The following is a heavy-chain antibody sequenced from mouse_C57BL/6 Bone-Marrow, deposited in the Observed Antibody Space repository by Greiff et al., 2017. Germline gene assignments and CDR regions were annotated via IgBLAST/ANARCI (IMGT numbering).Heavy chain of an antibody. J-gene: IGHJ2*01. CDR1: GFTFSSYG. D-gene: IGHD1-1*01. V-gene: IGHV5-6*01. CDR2: ISSGGSYT. CDR3: ARGGVVATNYFDY. Sequence: EVQLQQSGGDLVKPGGSLKLSCAASGFTFSSYGMSWVRQTPDKRLEWVATISSGGSYTYYPDSVKGRFTISRDNAKNTLYLQMSSLKSEDTAMYYCARGGVVATNYFDYWGQGTTLTVSS.